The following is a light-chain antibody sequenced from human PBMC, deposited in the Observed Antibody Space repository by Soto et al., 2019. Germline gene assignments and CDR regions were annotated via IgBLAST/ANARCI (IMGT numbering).Light chain of an antibody. V-gene: IGKV3-20*01. J-gene: IGKJ2*01. CDR1: QPIGGDY. CDR2: GVS. CDR3: QHYGSWYS. Sequence: VLTQSPDIVSMSRGERATISCRASQPIGGDYLAWYQQRRGQAPRLLMFGVSTRAAGVSDRFSGTGSGTDFNLTINRLEPEDVAVYSCQHYGSWYSFGQGTQLEI.